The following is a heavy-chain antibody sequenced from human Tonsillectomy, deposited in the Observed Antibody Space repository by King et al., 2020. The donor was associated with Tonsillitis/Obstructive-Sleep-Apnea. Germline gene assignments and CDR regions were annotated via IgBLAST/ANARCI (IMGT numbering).Heavy chain of an antibody. D-gene: IGHD3-22*01. CDR3: AKEQYYYDSSSTDYMDV. V-gene: IGHV3-30*18. J-gene: IGHJ6*03. CDR2: ISYDGSKK. CDR1: GFTFSSYG. Sequence: QLVQSGGGVVQPGRSLRLSCAASGFTFSSYGMHWVRQAPGKGLEWVAVISYDGSKKYSADSVKGRFTISRDNSKNRLYLQMNSLRVEDTAVYYCAKEQYYYDSSSTDYMDVWGKGTTVTVSS.